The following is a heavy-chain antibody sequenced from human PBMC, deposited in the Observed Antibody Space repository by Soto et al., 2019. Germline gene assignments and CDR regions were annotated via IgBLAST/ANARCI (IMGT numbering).Heavy chain of an antibody. Sequence: EVQLLESGGGLVQPGGSLRLSCAASGFTFSSYAMSWVRQAPGKGLEWVSATSGSGGSTYYADSVKGRFTISRDNSKNTLYLQMNSLRAEDTAVYYCAKDLVNYGSGSYYFDYWGQGTLVTVSS. V-gene: IGHV3-23*01. CDR2: TSGSGGST. CDR1: GFTFSSYA. CDR3: AKDLVNYGSGSYYFDY. J-gene: IGHJ4*02. D-gene: IGHD3-10*01.